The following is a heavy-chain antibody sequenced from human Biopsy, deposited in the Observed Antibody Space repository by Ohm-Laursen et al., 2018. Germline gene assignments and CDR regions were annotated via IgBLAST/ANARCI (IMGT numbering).Heavy chain of an antibody. CDR2: IYYSVMT. J-gene: IGHJ4*02. CDR1: GDSVTKYY. Sequence: GTLSLTCTVSGDSVTKYYWSWIRQPPGKGLEWIGHIYYSVMTNYNPSLQSRVSISVDTSRNQVSLTLTSVTAADTAVYYCARESALAGDFDSWGQGTLVTVSS. CDR3: ARESALAGDFDS. V-gene: IGHV4-59*02. D-gene: IGHD6-19*01.